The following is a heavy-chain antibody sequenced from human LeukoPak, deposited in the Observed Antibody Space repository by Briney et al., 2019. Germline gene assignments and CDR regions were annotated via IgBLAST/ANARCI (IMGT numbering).Heavy chain of an antibody. J-gene: IGHJ5*02. V-gene: IGHV4-34*01. CDR1: GGSFSGYY. CDR3: ARVDKSSSWYRNWFDP. Sequence: SETLSLTCAVYGGSFSGYYWSWIRQPPGKGLEWIGEINHSGCTNYNPSLKSRVTISVDTSKNQFSLKLSSVTAADTAVYYCARVDKSSSWYRNWFDPWGRGTLVTVSS. D-gene: IGHD6-13*01. CDR2: INHSGCT.